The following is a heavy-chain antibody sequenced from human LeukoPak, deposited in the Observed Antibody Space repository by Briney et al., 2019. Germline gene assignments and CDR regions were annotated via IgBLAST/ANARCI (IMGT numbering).Heavy chain of an antibody. V-gene: IGHV3-30*03. J-gene: IGHJ4*02. D-gene: IGHD3-22*01. Sequence: PGGSLRLSCAASGFTFSNYAMHWVRQAPGKGLEWVAVISDDGSNKYYADSVKGRFTISRDNSKNTLYLQMNSLRADDTAVYYCATSYDNSGFDYWGQGTLVTVSS. CDR1: GFTFSNYA. CDR2: ISDDGSNK. CDR3: ATSYDNSGFDY.